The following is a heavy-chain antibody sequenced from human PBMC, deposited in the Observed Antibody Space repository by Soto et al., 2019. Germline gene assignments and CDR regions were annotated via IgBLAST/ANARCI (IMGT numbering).Heavy chain of an antibody. V-gene: IGHV3-30*03. J-gene: IGHJ6*02. CDR3: AIVRGPCGDYVFSYGMEV. Sequence: QVQLVESGGGVVQPGRSLRLSCAASGFTFSSYGMHWVRQAPGKGLAWVAVISYDGSNKYYADTVQGRFTISRDNSQKPLYLHMNSLRAEDTAVYYCAIVRGPCGDYVFSYGMEVWGQGTTVTLSS. CDR1: GFTFSSYG. D-gene: IGHD4-17*01. CDR2: ISYDGSNK.